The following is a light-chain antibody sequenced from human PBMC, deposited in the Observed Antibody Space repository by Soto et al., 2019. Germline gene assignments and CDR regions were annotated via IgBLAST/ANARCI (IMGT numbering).Light chain of an antibody. CDR3: LRYQSYWK. CDR1: QSLSRQ. Sequence: DIQMTQSPSTLSASVGDRVSITCRASQSLSRQLAWYQQKPGKAPNLLIYQAPNLETGVPSRFNGSGSGTEFTLTLRSLQPDDLATYYCLRYQSYWKFGQGNKVEVK. J-gene: IGKJ1*01. CDR2: QAP. V-gene: IGKV1-5*03.